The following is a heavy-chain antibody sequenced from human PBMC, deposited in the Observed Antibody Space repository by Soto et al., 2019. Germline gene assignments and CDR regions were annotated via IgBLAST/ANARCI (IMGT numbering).Heavy chain of an antibody. CDR2: ISYDGSNK. Sequence: QVQLVESGGGVVQPGRSLRLSCAASGFTFSSYAMHWVRQAPGKGLEWVAVISYDGSNKYYADSVQGRFTISRDNSQNTLYEQMTSPRAEDTAVYASARDGNSSGWDNKRGGRYGGQGTLYTVSS. V-gene: IGHV3-30-3*01. CDR1: GFTFSSYA. CDR3: ARDGNSSGWDNKRGGRY. J-gene: IGHJ4*02. D-gene: IGHD6-19*01.